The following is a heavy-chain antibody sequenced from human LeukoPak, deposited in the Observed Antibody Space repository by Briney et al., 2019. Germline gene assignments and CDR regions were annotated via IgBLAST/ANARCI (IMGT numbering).Heavy chain of an antibody. J-gene: IGHJ3*02. V-gene: IGHV4-59*01. CDR1: GGSISSYF. Sequence: SETLSLTCSVSGGSISSYFWSWIRQPPGKGLEWIGNIYYSGSTNYNPSLKSRVSISVDTSKNQFSLKLSSVTDADTAVYHCARNGQRYAFDIWGQGTMVTVSS. CDR3: ARNGQRYAFDI. CDR2: IYYSGST. D-gene: IGHD1-1*01.